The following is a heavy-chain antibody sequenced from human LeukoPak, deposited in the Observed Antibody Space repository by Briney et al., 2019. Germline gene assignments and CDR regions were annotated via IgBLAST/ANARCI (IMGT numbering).Heavy chain of an antibody. D-gene: IGHD3-9*01. J-gene: IGHJ1*01. CDR3: TSNPVYYDILTGYSEYFQH. CDR1: GFTFGDYA. Sequence: AGRSLRLSCTASGFTFGDYAMSWFRQAPGKGLEWVGFIRSKAYGGTTEYAASVKGRFTISRDDSKSIAYLQMNSLKTEDTAVYYCTSNPVYYDILTGYSEYFQHWGQGTLVTVSS. CDR2: IRSKAYGGTT. V-gene: IGHV3-49*03.